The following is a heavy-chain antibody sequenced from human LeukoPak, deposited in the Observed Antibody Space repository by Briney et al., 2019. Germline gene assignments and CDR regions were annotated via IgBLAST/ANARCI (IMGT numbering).Heavy chain of an antibody. CDR1: GFTFNSYA. J-gene: IGHJ4*02. V-gene: IGHV3-30-3*01. CDR3: ASSNCDGDCYLDY. CDR2: TSYDGNNK. Sequence: GRSLRLSCAASGFTFNSYALHWVRQAPGKGLEWVAVTSYDGNNKYYAESVKGRFTISRDNSKSMLYLQMNSLRPEDTAVYYCASSNCDGDCYLDYWGQGTLVTVSS. D-gene: IGHD2-21*01.